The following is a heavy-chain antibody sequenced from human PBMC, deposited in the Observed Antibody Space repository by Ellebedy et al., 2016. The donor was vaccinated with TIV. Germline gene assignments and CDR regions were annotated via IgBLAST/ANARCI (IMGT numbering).Heavy chain of an antibody. CDR1: GFTFSSHD. V-gene: IGHV3-13*01. Sequence: GESLKISCAASGFTFSSHDMHWVRQGTGKGLEWVSAIGSAGDTSSSGSVKGRFTISRENGKNSVYLQMNSLRAEDTAVYYCARASAGLDYWGQGTLVTVSS. CDR3: ARASAGLDY. J-gene: IGHJ4*02. D-gene: IGHD6-13*01. CDR2: IGSAGDT.